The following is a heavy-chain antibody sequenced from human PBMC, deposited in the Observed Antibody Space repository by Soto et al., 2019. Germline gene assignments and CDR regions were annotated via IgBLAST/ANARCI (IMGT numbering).Heavy chain of an antibody. Sequence: PGESLKISCKAPGSSFTNYCMALVRQIHGTGLEYMGIIYPSDSDSRYSPSFHGQVTFSADKSINTAYLQWSSLKASDNAMYYCARNGFYGDYSSNYFDPWGQGTLVTVSS. CDR3: ARNGFYGDYSSNYFDP. CDR1: GSSFTNYC. V-gene: IGHV5-51*01. J-gene: IGHJ5*02. D-gene: IGHD4-17*01. CDR2: IYPSDSDS.